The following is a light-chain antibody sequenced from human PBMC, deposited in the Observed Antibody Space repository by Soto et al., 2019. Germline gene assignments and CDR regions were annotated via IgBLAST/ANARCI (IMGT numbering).Light chain of an antibody. CDR3: HQYNSYSWT. CDR1: QSISSW. CDR2: KAS. V-gene: IGKV1-5*03. Sequence: IQMTQSPSTLSASVGDRVTMTCRASQSISSWWAWYQQKPGKAPKLLIYKASSLESGVPSRFSGSGSGTEFTLTISSLQPDDFATYYCHQYNSYSWTFGQGTKVEIK. J-gene: IGKJ1*01.